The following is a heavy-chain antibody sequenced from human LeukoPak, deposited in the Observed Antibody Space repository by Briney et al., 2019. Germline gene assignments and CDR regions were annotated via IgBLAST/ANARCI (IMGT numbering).Heavy chain of an antibody. V-gene: IGHV1-2*02. Sequence: ASVKVSCKASGGTFSSYAISWVRQAPGQGLEWMGWMNPNSGGTNYTQRFQGRVTMTRDKSIRTAYMELSSLRSDDTAVYFCARARQLLWFGELYYYYMDVWGKGTTVTISS. D-gene: IGHD3-10*01. CDR2: MNPNSGGT. J-gene: IGHJ6*03. CDR3: ARARQLLWFGELYYYYMDV. CDR1: GGTFSSYA.